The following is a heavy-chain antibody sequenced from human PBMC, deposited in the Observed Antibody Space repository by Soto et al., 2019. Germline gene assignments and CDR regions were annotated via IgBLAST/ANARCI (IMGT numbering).Heavy chain of an antibody. Sequence: ASVKVSCKASGGTFSSYAISWVRQAPGQGLEWMGGIIPIFGTANYAQKFQGRVTITADESTSTAYMELSSLRSEDTAGYYCARGVEDIVVVVAAQYYYYGMDVWGQGTTVTVSS. J-gene: IGHJ6*02. V-gene: IGHV1-69*13. CDR1: GGTFSSYA. CDR2: IIPIFGTA. CDR3: ARGVEDIVVVVAAQYYYYGMDV. D-gene: IGHD2-15*01.